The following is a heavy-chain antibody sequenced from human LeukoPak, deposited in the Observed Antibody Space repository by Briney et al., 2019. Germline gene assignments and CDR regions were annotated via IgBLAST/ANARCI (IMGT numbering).Heavy chain of an antibody. D-gene: IGHD6-6*01. V-gene: IGHV1-69*05. CDR2: IIPIFGTA. J-gene: IGHJ3*02. CDR3: ATPTLAARPSDALDI. CDR1: GGTFSSYA. Sequence: ASVKVSCKASGGTFSSYAISWVRQAPGQGLEWMGGIIPIFGTANYAQKFQGRVTITTDESTSTAYMELSSLRSEDTAVYYCATPTLAARPSDALDIWGQGTMVTVSS.